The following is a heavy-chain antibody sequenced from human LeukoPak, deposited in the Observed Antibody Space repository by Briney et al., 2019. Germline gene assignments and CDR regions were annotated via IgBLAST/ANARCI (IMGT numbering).Heavy chain of an antibody. CDR2: IKIKSDGWIT. Sequence: GGSLRLSCAASGFPFRDAWMIWLRRAPGKGREWVGRIKIKSDGWITDYAEPVKGNFTISRDDSKSMLNQQLNSLRTDDTSLYYCVTDKVESIRSHRCDPWGQGTLVSDSS. V-gene: IGHV3-15*01. D-gene: IGHD3-3*01. CDR1: GFPFRDAW. J-gene: IGHJ5*02. CDR3: VTDKVESIRSHRCDP.